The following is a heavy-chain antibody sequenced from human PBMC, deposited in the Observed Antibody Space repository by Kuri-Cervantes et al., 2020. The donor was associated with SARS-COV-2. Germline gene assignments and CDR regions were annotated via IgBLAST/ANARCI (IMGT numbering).Heavy chain of an antibody. J-gene: IGHJ4*02. V-gene: IGHV4-39*01. Sequence: ESLKISCTVSGGSISSGDYYWGWIRQPPGKGLEWIGSIYYSGSTYYNPSLKSRVTISVDTSKNQFSLKLSSVTAADTAVYYCAKASIVGATYFDYWGQGTLVTVSS. CDR2: IYYSGST. D-gene: IGHD1-26*01. CDR3: AKASIVGATYFDY. CDR1: GGSISSGDYY.